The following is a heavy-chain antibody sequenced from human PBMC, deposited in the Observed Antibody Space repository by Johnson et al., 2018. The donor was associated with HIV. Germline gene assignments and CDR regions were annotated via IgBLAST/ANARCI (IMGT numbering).Heavy chain of an antibody. D-gene: IGHD6-13*01. J-gene: IGHJ3*02. CDR1: GFTFDDYD. Sequence: QVQLVESGGGVVRPGGSLRLSCAASGFTFDDYDMTWVRQGPGKGLEWVAVIWYDGSNKYYSDSVKGRFTISRDLSKNTLFLQMNSLRADDTAVYYCAKVAVATAAGGVGLNIWGPGTMVTVSS. CDR3: AKVAVATAAGGVGLNI. V-gene: IGHV3-33*06. CDR2: IWYDGSNK.